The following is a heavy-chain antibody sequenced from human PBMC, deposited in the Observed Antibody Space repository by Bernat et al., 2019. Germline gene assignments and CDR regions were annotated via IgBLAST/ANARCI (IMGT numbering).Heavy chain of an antibody. V-gene: IGHV4-34*01. CDR2: INQSGST. Sequence: QLQLQESGPGLLKPSETLSLTCAVYGGSFSGYYWSWIRQPPGKGLEWIGEINQSGSTNYNPSLKSRVTISIDTSKNQFSLKLSSVTAADTAVYYCARGSYDFWSWFDPWGQGTLVTVSS. D-gene: IGHD3-3*01. J-gene: IGHJ5*02. CDR3: ARGSYDFWSWFDP. CDR1: GGSFSGYY.